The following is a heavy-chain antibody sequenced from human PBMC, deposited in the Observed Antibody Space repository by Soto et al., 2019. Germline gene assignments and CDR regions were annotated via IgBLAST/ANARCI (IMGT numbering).Heavy chain of an antibody. J-gene: IGHJ6*02. Sequence: SETLSLTCAVSGGSISSGGYSWSWIRQPPGKGLEWIGYIYHSGSTYYNPSLKSRVTISVDRSKNQFSLKLSSVTAADTAVYYCARDLAPGIPRGLDVWGQGITVTVSS. CDR3: ARDLAPGIPRGLDV. V-gene: IGHV4-30-2*01. D-gene: IGHD2-21*02. CDR1: GGSISSGGYS. CDR2: IYHSGST.